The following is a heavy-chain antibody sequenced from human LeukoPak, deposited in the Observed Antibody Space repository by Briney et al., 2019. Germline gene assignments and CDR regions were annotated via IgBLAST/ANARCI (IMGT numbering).Heavy chain of an antibody. J-gene: IGHJ4*02. CDR2: MSGRGDTS. Sequence: GGSLRLSCAASGFTFGTHAMTWVRQAPGKGLERVSGMSGRGDTSYYADSVKGRFTISRDNSKNTLFLQMNSLRAEDTAVYYCAKLAGIRGWFVYYFDYWGQGTLVTVS. CDR3: AKLAGIRGWFVYYFDY. CDR1: GFTFGTHA. D-gene: IGHD6-19*01. V-gene: IGHV3-23*01.